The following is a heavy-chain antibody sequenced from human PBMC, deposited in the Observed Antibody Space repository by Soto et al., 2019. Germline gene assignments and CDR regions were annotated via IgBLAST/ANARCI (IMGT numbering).Heavy chain of an antibody. CDR3: AGGSGYYSRSVDP. CDR2: IYSGGST. V-gene: IGHV3-53*01. CDR1: GFTVRSNY. J-gene: IGHJ5*02. D-gene: IGHD3-22*01. Sequence: EVQLVESGGGLIQPGGSLRLSCAASGFTVRSNYMSWVRQAPGKGLEWVSVIYSGGSTYYADSVKGRFTISRDNSKNPLYLQMNRLRAEDTAVYYCAGGSGYYSRSVDPWGQGTLVTVSS.